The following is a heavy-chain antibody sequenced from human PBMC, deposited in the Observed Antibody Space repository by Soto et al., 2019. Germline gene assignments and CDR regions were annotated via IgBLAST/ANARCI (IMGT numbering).Heavy chain of an antibody. V-gene: IGHV1-18*01. J-gene: IGHJ4*02. Sequence: ASVKVSCKASGYTFTSYGISWVRQAPGQGLEWMGWISAYNGNTNYAQKLQGRVTMTTDTSTSTAYMELRSLRSDDTAVYYCARMTTVVTEYYFDYWGQGTLVTVSS. CDR3: ARMTTVVTEYYFDY. CDR1: GYTFTSYG. D-gene: IGHD4-17*01. CDR2: ISAYNGNT.